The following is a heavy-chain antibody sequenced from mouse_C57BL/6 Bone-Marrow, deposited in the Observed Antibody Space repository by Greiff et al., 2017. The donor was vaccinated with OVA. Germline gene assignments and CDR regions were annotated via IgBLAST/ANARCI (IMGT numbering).Heavy chain of an antibody. CDR1: GYTFTSYT. J-gene: IGHJ2*01. CDR2: INPSSGYT. CDR3: ARVKLGPFDY. Sequence: QVQLQQSGAELARPGASVKMSCKASGYTFTSYTMHWVKQRPGQGLEWIGYINPSSGYTKYNQKFKDKATLTADKSSSTAYMQLSSLTSEDSAVYYCARVKLGPFDYWGQGTTLTVSS. V-gene: IGHV1-4*01. D-gene: IGHD4-1*01.